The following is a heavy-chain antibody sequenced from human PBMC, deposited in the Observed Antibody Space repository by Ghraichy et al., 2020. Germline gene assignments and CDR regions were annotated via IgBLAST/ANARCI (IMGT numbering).Heavy chain of an antibody. J-gene: IGHJ6*02. CDR3: ARTTTVTEPYYYYYGMDV. CDR2: INPSGGST. D-gene: IGHD4-17*01. CDR1: GYTFTSYY. Sequence: ASVKVSCKASGYTFTSYYMHWVRQAPGQGLEWMGIINPSGGSTSYAQKFQGRVTMTRDTSTSTVYMELSSLRSEDTAVYYCARTTTVTEPYYYYYGMDVWGQGTTVTVSS. V-gene: IGHV1-46*01.